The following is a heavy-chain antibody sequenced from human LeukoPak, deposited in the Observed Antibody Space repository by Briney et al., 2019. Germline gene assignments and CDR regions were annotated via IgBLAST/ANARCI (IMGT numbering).Heavy chain of an antibody. Sequence: SETLSLXCTLSGGSISRSSNFWGRSRQPPGKGPEWIGSIYYSGSTYYNPSLKSRVTISVDTSKNQLSLRLSSVTAADTAVYYCARHGGYCSSTSCFEYFQHWGQGTLVTVSS. D-gene: IGHD2-2*01. V-gene: IGHV4-39*01. J-gene: IGHJ1*01. CDR2: IYYSGST. CDR3: ARHGGYCSSTSCFEYFQH. CDR1: GGSISRSSNF.